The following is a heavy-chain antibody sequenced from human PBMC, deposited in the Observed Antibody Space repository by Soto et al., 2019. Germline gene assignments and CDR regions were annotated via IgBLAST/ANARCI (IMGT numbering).Heavy chain of an antibody. Sequence: SETLSLTCKVSGGSVYTYYLNWIRQSPGKGLEWIAYIYYGGSTNYNPSLKSRVIISVETSKNQFSLKLSSVTAADTAVYYCARGAGRNYFGYWGQGALVTVSS. CDR2: IYYGGST. J-gene: IGHJ4*02. D-gene: IGHD6-19*01. CDR1: GGSVYTYY. V-gene: IGHV4-59*02. CDR3: ARGAGRNYFGY.